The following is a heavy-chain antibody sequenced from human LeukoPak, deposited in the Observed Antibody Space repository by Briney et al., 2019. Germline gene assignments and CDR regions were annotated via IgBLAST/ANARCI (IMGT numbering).Heavy chain of an antibody. CDR3: ARDVSYDISGYILYFDY. D-gene: IGHD3-22*01. CDR1: GCTFSSYA. J-gene: IGHJ4*02. Sequence: SVKVSCKASGCTFSSYAISWVRQAPGQGLEWMGRIIPILGIANYAQKFQGRVTITADKSTSTAYMELSSLRSEDTAVYYCARDVSYDISGYILYFDYWGQGTLVTVSS. V-gene: IGHV1-69*04. CDR2: IIPILGIA.